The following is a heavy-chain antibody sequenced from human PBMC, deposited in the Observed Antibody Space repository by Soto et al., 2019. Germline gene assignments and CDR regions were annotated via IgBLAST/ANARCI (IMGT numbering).Heavy chain of an antibody. CDR3: ARDVRTGTQTSSGMDV. J-gene: IGHJ6*02. CDR1: GGTFSSYA. Sequence: QVQLVQSGAEVKKPGSSVKVSCKASGGTFSSYAISRVRQAPGQGLEWMGGIIPIFGTANYAQKFQGRVTITADESTSTAYMELSSLRSEDTAVYYCARDVRTGTQTSSGMDVWGQGTTVTVSS. V-gene: IGHV1-69*01. D-gene: IGHD1-1*01. CDR2: IIPIFGTA.